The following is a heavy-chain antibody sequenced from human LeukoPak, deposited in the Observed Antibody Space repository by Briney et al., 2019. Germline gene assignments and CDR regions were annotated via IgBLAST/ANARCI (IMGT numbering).Heavy chain of an antibody. D-gene: IGHD6-13*01. CDR1: GFTFSSYE. CDR2: ISSSSSYI. CDR3: ARDHRDYSSSWWVGDY. J-gene: IGHJ4*02. V-gene: IGHV3-21*05. Sequence: KSGGSLRLSCAASGFTFSSYEMNWVRQAPGKGLEWVSYISSSSSYIYYADSVKGRFTISRDNAKNSLYLQMNSLRAEDTAVYYCARDHRDYSSSWWVGDYWGQGTLVTVSS.